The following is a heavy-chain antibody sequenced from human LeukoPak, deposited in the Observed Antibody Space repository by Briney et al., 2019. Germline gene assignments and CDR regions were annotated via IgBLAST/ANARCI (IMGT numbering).Heavy chain of an antibody. V-gene: IGHV5-51*01. J-gene: IGHJ6*02. CDR2: IYPGDSDT. CDR1: GYIFTSYW. D-gene: IGHD6-6*01. Sequence: GESLKISCKDSGYIFTSYWIGWVRQMPGKGLEWMGIIYPGDSDTGYSPSFQGQVTISADKSISTAYLQWSSLKASDTAMYYCARLIAARPDYYYYCGMDVWGQGTTVTVSS. CDR3: ARLIAARPDYYYYCGMDV.